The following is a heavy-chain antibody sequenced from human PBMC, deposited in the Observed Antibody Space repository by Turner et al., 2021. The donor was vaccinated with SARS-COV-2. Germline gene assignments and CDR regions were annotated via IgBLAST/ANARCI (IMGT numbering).Heavy chain of an antibody. CDR1: GYTLPELS. Sequence: QVQLVQSGAEVKKPGASVKVSCKVSGYTLPELSMHWVRQAPGKGLEWMGGFDPEEGETIYAKKFQGRVTMTEDTSTGTAYMGLSSLRSEDTAVYYCATSNTIFGVVTNYYYYYGMDVWGQGTTVTVSS. J-gene: IGHJ6*02. CDR2: FDPEEGET. D-gene: IGHD3-3*01. CDR3: ATSNTIFGVVTNYYYYYGMDV. V-gene: IGHV1-24*01.